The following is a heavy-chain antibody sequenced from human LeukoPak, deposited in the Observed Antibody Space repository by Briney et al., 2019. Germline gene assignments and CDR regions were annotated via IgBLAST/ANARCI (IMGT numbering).Heavy chain of an antibody. V-gene: IGHV4-59*01. CDR1: GGSISSYY. Sequence: SETLSLTCTVSGGSISSYYWSWIRQPPGKGLEWIGEINHSGSTNYNPSLKSRVTISVDTSKNQFSLKLISVTAADTAVYYCARAETSGWHFDIWGQGTMVTVSS. D-gene: IGHD3-3*01. CDR2: INHSGST. J-gene: IGHJ3*02. CDR3: ARAETSGWHFDI.